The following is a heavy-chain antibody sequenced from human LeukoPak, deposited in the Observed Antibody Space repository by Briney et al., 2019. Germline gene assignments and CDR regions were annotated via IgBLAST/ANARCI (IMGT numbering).Heavy chain of an antibody. CDR2: IRDSGDST. J-gene: IGHJ4*02. CDR1: GFIVSSRY. CDR3: AKSGGDRGYYYVDN. Sequence: PGGSLRLSCAASGFIVSSRYMSWVRQAPGKGLEWVSDIRDSGDSTYYADSVKGRFTISRDNSENTLYLQMNSLRAEDTAVYYCAKSGGDRGYYYVDNWGRGTLVTVSS. D-gene: IGHD3-22*01. V-gene: IGHV3-23*01.